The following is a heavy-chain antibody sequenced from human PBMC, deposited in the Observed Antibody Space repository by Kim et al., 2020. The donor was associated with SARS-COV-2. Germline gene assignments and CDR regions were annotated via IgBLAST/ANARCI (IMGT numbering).Heavy chain of an antibody. CDR2: INHSGST. Sequence: SETLSLTCAVYGGSFSGYYWSWIRQPPGKGLEWIGEINHSGSTNYNPSLKSRVTISVDTSKNQFSLKLSSVTAADTAVYYCARGRGSGWYRAGDYWGQGTLVTVSS. J-gene: IGHJ4*02. CDR1: GGSFSGYY. V-gene: IGHV4-34*01. D-gene: IGHD6-19*01. CDR3: ARGRGSGWYRAGDY.